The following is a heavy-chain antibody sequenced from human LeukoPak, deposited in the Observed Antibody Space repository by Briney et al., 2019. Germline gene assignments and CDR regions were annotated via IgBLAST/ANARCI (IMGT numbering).Heavy chain of an antibody. CDR1: GYSISSGYY. CDR3: ARFDVVPAAIGY. V-gene: IGHV4-38-2*01. CDR2: IYHSGST. Sequence: SETLSLTCAVSGYSISSGYYWGWIRQPPGKGLEWIGSIYHSGSTNYNPSLKSRVTISVDTSKNQFSLELSSVTAADTAVYYCARFDVVPAAIGYWGQGTLVTVSS. J-gene: IGHJ4*02. D-gene: IGHD2-2*01.